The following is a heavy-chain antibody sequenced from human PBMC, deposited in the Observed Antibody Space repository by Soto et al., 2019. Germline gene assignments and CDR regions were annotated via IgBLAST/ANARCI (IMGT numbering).Heavy chain of an antibody. CDR1: GGSISSYY. Sequence: PSETLSLTCTVSGGSISSYYWSWIRQPPGKGLEWIGYIYYSGSTHYNPSLKSRVTISVDTSKNQFSLQLSSVTAADTAVYYCARDSRKVRGVIPHNWFDPWGQGTLVTVS. CDR2: IYYSGST. J-gene: IGHJ5*02. D-gene: IGHD3-10*01. CDR3: ARDSRKVRGVIPHNWFDP. V-gene: IGHV4-59*01.